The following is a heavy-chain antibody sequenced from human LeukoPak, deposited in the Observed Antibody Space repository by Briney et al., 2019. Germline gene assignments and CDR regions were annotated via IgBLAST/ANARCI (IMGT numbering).Heavy chain of an antibody. V-gene: IGHV3-30*02. Sequence: PRGSLRLSCAASGFTFSSYGMHWVRQAPGKGLEWVAFIRYDGSNKYYADSVKGRFTISRDNSKNTLYLQMNSLRAEDTAVYYCAAPNTEYIAVAGTLDYWGQGTLVTVSS. J-gene: IGHJ4*02. D-gene: IGHD6-19*01. CDR2: IRYDGSNK. CDR1: GFTFSSYG. CDR3: AAPNTEYIAVAGTLDY.